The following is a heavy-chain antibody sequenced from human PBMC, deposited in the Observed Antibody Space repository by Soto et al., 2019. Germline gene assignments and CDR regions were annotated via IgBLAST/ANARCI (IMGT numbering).Heavy chain of an antibody. CDR1: GYTFTSYY. CDR3: ARGGYNGSLSPPPGGMDV. CDR2: INPSGGST. D-gene: IGHD1-20*01. V-gene: IGHV1-46*01. Sequence: QVQLVQSGAEVKKPGASVKVSCKASGYTFTSYYMHWVRQAPGQGLEWMGIINPSGGSTSYAQKFQGRLTMTRDTTTSTVYMELSSLRSEDTAVYYWARGGYNGSLSPPPGGMDVWGQGTTVTVSS. J-gene: IGHJ6*02.